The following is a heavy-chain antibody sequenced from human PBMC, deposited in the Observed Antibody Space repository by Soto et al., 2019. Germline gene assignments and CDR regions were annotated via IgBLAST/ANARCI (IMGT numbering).Heavy chain of an antibody. V-gene: IGHV3-21*04. D-gene: IGHD3-10*01. Sequence: EVQLVESGGGLVKPGGSLRLSCAASGFTFSSYSMNWVRQAPGKGLEWVSSISSSNSYIYYADSVKGRFTIPRDNAKNSLYIQMTSLRAEATAVYYCARDMVRGVIINDVGFDPCGQGTLVTVSS. J-gene: IGHJ5*02. CDR3: ARDMVRGVIINDVGFDP. CDR1: GFTFSSYS. CDR2: ISSSNSYI.